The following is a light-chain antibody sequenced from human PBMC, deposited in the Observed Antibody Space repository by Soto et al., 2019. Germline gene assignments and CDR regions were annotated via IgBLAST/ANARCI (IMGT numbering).Light chain of an antibody. V-gene: IGLV1-40*01. CDR1: SSNIGAGHV. J-gene: IGLJ2*01. Sequence: QSVLTQPPSVSGAPGQGVTISCTGSSSNIGAGHVVHWYQQFPGRAPNLLIYGSSNRPSGVPDRFSGSKSGTSASLAITGLQAEDEADYSCQSYDNGLSASVFGGGTKLTVL. CDR3: QSYDNGLSASV. CDR2: GSS.